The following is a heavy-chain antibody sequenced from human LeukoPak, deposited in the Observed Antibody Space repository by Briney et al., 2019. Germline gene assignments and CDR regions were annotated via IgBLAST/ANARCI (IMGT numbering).Heavy chain of an antibody. CDR1: GFTFSTYD. CDR3: ARSSTDWKFDP. CDR2: IGTAGDT. Sequence: GGSLRLSCVASGFTFSTYDMHWVRQATGEGLEWVSGIGTAGDTYYVDSVKDRFTISREDGKNSVYLHMNSLRAGDTAVYYCARSSTDWKFDPWSQGTLVTVSS. V-gene: IGHV3-13*01. J-gene: IGHJ5*02. D-gene: IGHD1-1*01.